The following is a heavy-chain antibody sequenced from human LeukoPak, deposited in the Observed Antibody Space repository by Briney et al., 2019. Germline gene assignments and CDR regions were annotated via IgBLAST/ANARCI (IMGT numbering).Heavy chain of an antibody. V-gene: IGHV3-48*03. J-gene: IGHJ6*04. Sequence: PSETLSLTCGVYGGSFSGYYWNWVRQAPGKGLEWVSYISSSGSTIYYADSVKGRFTISRDNAKNSLYLQMNSLRAEDTAVYYCAELGITMIGGVWGKGTTVTISS. D-gene: IGHD3-10*02. CDR3: AELGITMIGGV. CDR1: GGSFSGYY. CDR2: ISSSGSTI.